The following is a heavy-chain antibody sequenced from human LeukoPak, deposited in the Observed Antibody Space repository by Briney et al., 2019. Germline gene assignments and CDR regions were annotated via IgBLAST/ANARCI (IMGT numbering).Heavy chain of an antibody. CDR2: ISSSSSYI. Sequence: GGSLRLSCAASGFTFSSYSMNWVRQAPGKGLEWVSSISSSSSYIYYADSVKGRFTISRDNAKNSLYLQMNSLRAEDTAVYYCARGGYCSSTSCYVDVYYYYMDVWGKGTTVTVSS. CDR3: ARGGYCSSTSCYVDVYYYYMDV. J-gene: IGHJ6*03. V-gene: IGHV3-21*01. CDR1: GFTFSSYS. D-gene: IGHD2-2*01.